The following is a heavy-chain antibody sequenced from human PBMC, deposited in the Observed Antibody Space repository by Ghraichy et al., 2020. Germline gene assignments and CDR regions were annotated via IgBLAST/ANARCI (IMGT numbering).Heavy chain of an antibody. CDR1: GGSFSGYY. CDR2: INHSGST. CDR3: ARDLDYGGNRYFQH. D-gene: IGHD4-23*01. J-gene: IGHJ1*01. Sequence: SETLSLTCAVYGGSFSGYYWSWIRQPPGKGLEWIGEINHSGSTNYNPSLKSRVTISVDTSKNQFSLKLSSVTAADTAVYYCARDLDYGGNRYFQHWGQGTLVTVSS. V-gene: IGHV4-34*01.